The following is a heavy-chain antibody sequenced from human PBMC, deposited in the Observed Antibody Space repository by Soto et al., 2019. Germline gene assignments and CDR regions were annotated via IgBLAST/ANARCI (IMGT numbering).Heavy chain of an antibody. V-gene: IGHV3-21*01. CDR1: GFIFSDFT. CDR2: IGSSGGNS. Sequence: EVQLVESGGGLVKPGGSLRLSCAVSGFIFSDFTMNWVRQAPGKGLEWVASIGSSGGNSFYADSVRGRFIISRDNAKTSLDLQINSLRAEDTAVYYCAREKRHNSLGGRFGMDVSGQGTTVTVS. D-gene: IGHD1-1*01. CDR3: AREKRHNSLGGRFGMDV. J-gene: IGHJ6*02.